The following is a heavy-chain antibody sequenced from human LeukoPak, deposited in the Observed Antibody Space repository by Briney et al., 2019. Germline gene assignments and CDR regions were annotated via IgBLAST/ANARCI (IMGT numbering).Heavy chain of an antibody. Sequence: GGSLRLSCAASGFTSSDYYMSWIRQAPGKGLEWVSYISSSGSTIYYADSMKGRFTISRDNAKNSLYLQMNSLRAEDTAVYYCARAHLWFGDHLYYFDYWGQGTLVTVSS. V-gene: IGHV3-11*01. CDR1: GFTSSDYY. D-gene: IGHD3-10*01. J-gene: IGHJ4*02. CDR3: ARAHLWFGDHLYYFDY. CDR2: ISSSGSTI.